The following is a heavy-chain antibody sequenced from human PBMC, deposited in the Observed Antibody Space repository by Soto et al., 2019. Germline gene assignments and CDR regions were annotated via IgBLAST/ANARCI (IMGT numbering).Heavy chain of an antibody. V-gene: IGHV3-33*01. J-gene: IGHJ6*02. CDR2: IWYDGSNK. Sequence: QVQLVESGGGVVQPGRSLRLSCAASGFTFSSYGMHWVRQAPGKGLEWVAVIWYDGSNKYYAESVKGRFTISIDNSKNTLYMQMNRLRAEDTAVYYCARVYDYSSGYYPYYYYGMDVLGQGTTVTVSS. CDR1: GFTFSSYG. D-gene: IGHD3-22*01. CDR3: ARVYDYSSGYYPYYYYGMDV.